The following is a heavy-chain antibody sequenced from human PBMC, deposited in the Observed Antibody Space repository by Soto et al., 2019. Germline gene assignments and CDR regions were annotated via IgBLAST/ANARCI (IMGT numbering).Heavy chain of an antibody. V-gene: IGHV3-33*01. CDR2: IWYDGSNK. D-gene: IGHD3-22*01. J-gene: IGHJ4*02. Sequence: QVQLVESGGGVVQPGRSVRLSCAASGFTFSSYGMHWVRQAPGKGLEWVAVIWYDGSNKYYADSVKGRFTISRDNSKNTLYLQMNSLRAEDTAVYYCARDYDSSGYPRYYFDYWGQGTLVTVSS. CDR1: GFTFSSYG. CDR3: ARDYDSSGYPRYYFDY.